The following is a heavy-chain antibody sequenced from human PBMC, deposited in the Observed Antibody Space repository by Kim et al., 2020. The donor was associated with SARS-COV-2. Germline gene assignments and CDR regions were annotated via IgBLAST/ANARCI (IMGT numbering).Heavy chain of an antibody. CDR3: ARDTKVGATNY. D-gene: IGHD1-26*01. Sequence: TNYAQKFQGRVTMTRDTSISTAYMELSRLRSDDTAVYYCARDTKVGATNYWGQGTLVTVSS. V-gene: IGHV1-2*02. CDR2: T. J-gene: IGHJ4*02.